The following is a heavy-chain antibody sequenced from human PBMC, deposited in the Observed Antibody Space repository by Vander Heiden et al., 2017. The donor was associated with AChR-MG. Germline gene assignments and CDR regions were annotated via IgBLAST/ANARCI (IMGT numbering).Heavy chain of an antibody. CDR2: SSGSGDST. D-gene: IGHD2-15*01. CDR3: AKGAVGYYCSGGICYCMDY. V-gene: IGHV3-23*01. CDR1: GFTLRSYP. Sequence: EAQLLESGGGLLQPGGSLRLSCAHSGFTLRSYPMTLGRQAPGQWLEWVPASSGSGDSTYDADAVKGRFNISRDNSKNKLYLQMDSLRAEDKAVYYCAKGAVGYYCSGGICYCMDYWGQGTLVTVSS. J-gene: IGHJ4*02.